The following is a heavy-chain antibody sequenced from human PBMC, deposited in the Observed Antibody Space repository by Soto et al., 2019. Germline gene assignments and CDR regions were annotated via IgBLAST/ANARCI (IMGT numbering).Heavy chain of an antibody. J-gene: IGHJ4*02. V-gene: IGHV4-61*01. D-gene: IGHD2-15*01. CDR1: GGSIRVQSYY. CDR2: AYYSGST. Sequence: SATLSLTCTVSGGSIRVQSYYWPWIRQTPGKGLEWVGSAYYSGSTNSNPSLKSRVTISVDTSKDQFSLKLSSVTAADTAVYYCARVPYGGNHRPFDYWGQGTLVTVSS. CDR3: ARVPYGGNHRPFDY.